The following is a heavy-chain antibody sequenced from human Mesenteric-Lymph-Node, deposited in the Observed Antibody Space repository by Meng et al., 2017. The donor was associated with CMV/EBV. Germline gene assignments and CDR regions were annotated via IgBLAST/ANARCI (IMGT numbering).Heavy chain of an antibody. CDR3: ARDACSSTSCYRDSSGWYEDY. CDR2: IYHSGST. CDR1: GGPISSISSSNW. V-gene: IGHV4-4*02. D-gene: IGHD2-2*01. Sequence: SETLSLTCAVTGGPISSISSSNWWSWVRQPPGKGLEWIGGIYHSGSTNYNPSLKSRVTISVDTSKNQFSLKLSSVTAADTAVYYCARDACSSTSCYRDSSGWYEDYWGQGTLVTVSS. J-gene: IGHJ4*02.